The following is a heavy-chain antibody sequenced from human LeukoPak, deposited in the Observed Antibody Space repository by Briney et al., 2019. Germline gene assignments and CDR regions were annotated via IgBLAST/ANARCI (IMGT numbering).Heavy chain of an antibody. J-gene: IGHJ4*02. CDR1: GFTFSSYW. V-gene: IGHV3-74*01. D-gene: IGHD3-22*01. CDR3: AKDRPTYYYDSSGPRGVDY. CDR2: INSDGSST. Sequence: GGSLRLSCAASGFTFSSYWMHWVRQAPGKGLVWVSRINSDGSSTSYADSVKGRFTISRDNAKNTLYLQMNSLRAEDTAVYYCAKDRPTYYYDSSGPRGVDYWGQGTLVTVSS.